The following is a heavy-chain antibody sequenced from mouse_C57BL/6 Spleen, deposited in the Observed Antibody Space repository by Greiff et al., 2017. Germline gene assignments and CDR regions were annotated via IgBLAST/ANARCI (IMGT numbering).Heavy chain of an antibody. D-gene: IGHD2-1*01. Sequence: VQLQESGPELVKPGASVKISCKASGYAFSSSWMNWVKQRPGKGLEWIGRIYPGDGDTNYNGKFKGKATLTADKSSSTAYMQLSSLTSEDSAVYFCARKRGNGGYYAMDYWGQGTSVTVSS. CDR1: GYAFSSSW. CDR2: IYPGDGDT. V-gene: IGHV1-82*01. J-gene: IGHJ4*01. CDR3: ARKRGNGGYYAMDY.